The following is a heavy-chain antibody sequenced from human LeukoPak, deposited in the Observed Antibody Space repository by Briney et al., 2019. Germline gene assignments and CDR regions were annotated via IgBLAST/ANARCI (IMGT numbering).Heavy chain of an antibody. CDR3: AAVPYYYGSGSSPPDY. CDR1: GFTFTSSA. Sequence: AASVKVSCKASGFTFTSSAMQWVRQARGQRLEWIGWIVVGSGNTNYAQKFQERVTITRDMSTSTAYMELSSLRSEDTAVYYCAAVPYYYGSGSSPPDYWGQGTLVTASS. D-gene: IGHD3-10*01. CDR2: IVVGSGNT. J-gene: IGHJ4*02. V-gene: IGHV1-58*02.